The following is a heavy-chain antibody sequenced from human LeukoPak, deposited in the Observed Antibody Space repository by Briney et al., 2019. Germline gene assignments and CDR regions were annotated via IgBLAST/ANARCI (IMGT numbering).Heavy chain of an antibody. D-gene: IGHD6-19*01. CDR2: IRYDGSNK. CDR1: GFTFSSYG. CDR3: ARSQWLATPDYVDY. J-gene: IGHJ4*02. V-gene: IGHV3-30*02. Sequence: GGSLRLSCAASGFTFSSYGMHWVRQAPGKGLEWVAFIRYDGSNKYYTDSVKGRFTISRDNSKNTLYLQMNSLRAEDTAVYYCARSQWLATPDYVDYWGQGTLVTVSS.